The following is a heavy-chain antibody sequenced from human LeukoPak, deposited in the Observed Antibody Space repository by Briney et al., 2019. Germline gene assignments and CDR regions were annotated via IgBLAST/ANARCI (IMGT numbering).Heavy chain of an antibody. Sequence: SVKVSCKASGGTFSSYAISWVRQAPGQGLEWMGRIIPILGIANYAQKFQGRVTITADKSTCTAYMELSSLRSEDTAVYYCASELWFGELLEPENYFDYWGQGTLVTVSS. J-gene: IGHJ4*02. CDR3: ASELWFGELLEPENYFDY. CDR1: GGTFSSYA. V-gene: IGHV1-69*04. D-gene: IGHD3-10*01. CDR2: IIPILGIA.